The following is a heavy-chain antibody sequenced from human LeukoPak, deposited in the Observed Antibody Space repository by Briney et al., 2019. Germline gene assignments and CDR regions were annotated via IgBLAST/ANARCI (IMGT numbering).Heavy chain of an antibody. CDR1: GGSISTTSYH. Sequence: PSETLSLTCTVSGGSISTTSYHWGWIRQPPGKGLEWIGSIYYTGSTFYNPSLKSRVDIPLDTSNNQFSLRLTSVLAPDPAVFYGARGVVPAHFACWGQGALATVSS. CDR2: IYYTGST. J-gene: IGHJ4*02. D-gene: IGHD2-15*01. CDR3: ARGVVPAHFAC. V-gene: IGHV4-39*07.